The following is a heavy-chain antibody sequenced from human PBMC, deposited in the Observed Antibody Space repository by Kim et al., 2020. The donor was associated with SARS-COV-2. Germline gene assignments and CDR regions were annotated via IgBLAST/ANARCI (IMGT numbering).Heavy chain of an antibody. CDR3: ARQQADYISGWYYFDY. J-gene: IGHJ4*02. CDR1: GYTFSTYW. V-gene: IGHV5-51*01. D-gene: IGHD6-19*01. CDR2: IYPGDSET. Sequence: GESLKISCKGSGYTFSTYWIVWVRQMPGRGLELMGIIYPGDSETRYSPSFEGQVTMSADKSINTAYLQWRSLKASDTATYYCARQQADYISGWYYFDYWGQGTPVTVSS.